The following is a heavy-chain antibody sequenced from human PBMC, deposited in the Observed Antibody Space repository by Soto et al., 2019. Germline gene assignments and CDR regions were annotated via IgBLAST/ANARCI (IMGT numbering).Heavy chain of an antibody. CDR1: GFTFSIYE. Sequence: GGSLILACAASGFTFSIYEMNWVRQAPGKGLDLVSYISSSGSTIYYADSVNGRFTISRDNAKNSLYLQMNSLRAEDTAVYYCARGEGPLFGWGQGTMVTVSS. J-gene: IGHJ4*02. V-gene: IGHV3-48*03. CDR3: ARGEGPLFG. CDR2: ISSSGSTI. D-gene: IGHD1-26*01.